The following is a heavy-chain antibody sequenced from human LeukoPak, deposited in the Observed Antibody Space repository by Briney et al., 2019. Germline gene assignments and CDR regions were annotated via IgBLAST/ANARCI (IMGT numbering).Heavy chain of an antibody. CDR3: ARGPAGYN. CDR1: GFTVSSNH. Sequence: GGSLRLSCAASGFTVSSNHMSWVRQAPGKGLEGVSVIYSGGSTDYADSVKGRFTISRDNLKNTLYLQVNTLRAEDTAVYYCARGPAGYNWGQGTLVTVSS. CDR2: IYSGGST. D-gene: IGHD1-1*01. J-gene: IGHJ4*02. V-gene: IGHV3-53*01.